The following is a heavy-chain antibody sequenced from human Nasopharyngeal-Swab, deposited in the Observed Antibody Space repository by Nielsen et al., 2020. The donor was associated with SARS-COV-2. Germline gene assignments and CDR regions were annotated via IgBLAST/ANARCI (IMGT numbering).Heavy chain of an antibody. CDR2: ISTSGST. V-gene: IGHV4-4*07. D-gene: IGHD2-15*01. Sequence: SETLSLTCAVSGDSITSGYFWSWIRQPAGKGLEWIGRISTSGSTNYNPSLKSRITMSVDTSKNQFSLKLSSVTAADTAVYYCARLSVAAAHYWGQGILVTVSS. J-gene: IGHJ4*02. CDR3: ARLSVAAAHY. CDR1: GDSITSGYF.